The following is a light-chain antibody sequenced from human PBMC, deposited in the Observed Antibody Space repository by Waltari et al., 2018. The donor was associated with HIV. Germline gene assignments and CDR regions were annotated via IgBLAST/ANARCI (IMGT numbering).Light chain of an antibody. CDR3: QQFYRTPLT. V-gene: IGKV4-1*01. Sequence: DIVMTQSPDSLAVSLGERATIHCTSSQSLLSSSNNKHDVAWYKQKPGQPPTLLIHWASTRESGVPDRFSGSGSATDFTLTINSLQAEDVAVYYCQQFYRTPLTFGQGTKVEIK. CDR1: QSLLSSSNNKHD. J-gene: IGKJ1*01. CDR2: WAS.